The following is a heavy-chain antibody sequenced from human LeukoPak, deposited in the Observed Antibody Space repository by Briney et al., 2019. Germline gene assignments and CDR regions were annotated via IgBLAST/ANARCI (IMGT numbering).Heavy chain of an antibody. J-gene: IGHJ5*02. D-gene: IGHD3-10*01. CDR1: GFTFDDYA. CDR2: ISWNSGSI. CDR3: AKDMSFGELISSNWFDP. Sequence: GGSLRLSCAASGFTFDDYAMHWVRQAPGKGLEWVSGISWNSGSIGYADSVKGRFTISRDNAKNSLYLQMNSLRAEDTALYYCAKDMSFGELISSNWFDPWGQGTLVTVSS. V-gene: IGHV3-9*01.